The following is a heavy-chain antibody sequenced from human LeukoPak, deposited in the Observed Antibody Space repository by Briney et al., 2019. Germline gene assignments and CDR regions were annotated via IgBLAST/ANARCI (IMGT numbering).Heavy chain of an antibody. CDR2: IYYSGST. J-gene: IGHJ4*02. CDR3: ARGGDCSGGSCYSD. D-gene: IGHD2-15*01. CDR1: GGSISSYY. V-gene: IGHV4-59*01. Sequence: SETLSLTCTVSGGSISSYYWSWIRQPPGKGLEWIGYIYYSGSTNYNPSLKSRVTILVDTSKNQFSLKLSSVTAADTAVYYCARGGDCSGGSCYSDWGQGTLVTVSS.